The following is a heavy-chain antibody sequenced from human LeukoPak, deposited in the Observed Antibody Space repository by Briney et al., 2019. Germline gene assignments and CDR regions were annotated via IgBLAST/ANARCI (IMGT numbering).Heavy chain of an antibody. CDR1: GGSISSSSYH. J-gene: IGHJ5*02. V-gene: IGHV4-39*01. CDR3: ARHSVIVLTAYATPNWFHP. CDR2: IYYSGST. Sequence: SETLSLTCTVSGGSISSSSYHWGWIRQPPGKGLEWIGSIYYSGSTYNNPPLRSRVTISVDTSKNQFSLKLSSVTAADTAVYYCARHSVIVLTAYATPNWFHPWGQGILVTVSS. D-gene: IGHD2-8*01.